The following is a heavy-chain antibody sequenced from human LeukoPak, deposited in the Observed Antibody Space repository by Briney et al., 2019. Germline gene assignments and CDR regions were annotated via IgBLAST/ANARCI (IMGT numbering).Heavy chain of an antibody. CDR3: ATSDTSSWYTTSLGY. CDR2: IIPIFGTA. D-gene: IGHD6-13*01. J-gene: IGHJ4*02. V-gene: IGHV1-69*05. Sequence: GASVKVSCKASGGTFSSYAISWVRQAPRQGLEWMGGIIPIFGTANYAQKFQGRVTITTDESTSTAYMELSSLRSEDTAVYYCATSDTSSWYTTSLGYWGQGTLVTVSS. CDR1: GGTFSSYA.